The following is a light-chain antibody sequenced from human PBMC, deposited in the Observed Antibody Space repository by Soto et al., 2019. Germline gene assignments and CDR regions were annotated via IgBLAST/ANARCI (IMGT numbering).Light chain of an antibody. V-gene: IGKV1-5*03. Sequence: DLQMTQSPSTLSASVGDRVTITCRASESINSWLAWYQQKPGKAPKLLIYKASSLQSGVPSRFSGSGSGTEFTLTISSLQPDDFATYYCQQYNHWYTFGQGTKLEIK. CDR1: ESINSW. J-gene: IGKJ2*01. CDR3: QQYNHWYT. CDR2: KAS.